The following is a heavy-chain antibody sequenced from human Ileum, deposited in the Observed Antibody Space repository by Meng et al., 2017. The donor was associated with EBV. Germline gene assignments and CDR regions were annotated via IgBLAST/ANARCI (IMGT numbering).Heavy chain of an antibody. CDR3: AQDQNYAGSGSYYVS. D-gene: IGHD3-10*01. V-gene: IGHV3-23*04. CDR1: WFTFGSHA. J-gene: IGHJ5*02. Sequence: VRVGGSGGDFVEPGGSLRLSCAASWFTFGSHAMAWVRQAPGKGLGWLSSLSGQGGEISYADSVKGRFTISRDNSRNTVSLQMNSLRAEDTAVYYCAQDQNYAGSGSYYVSWGQGTLVTVSS. CDR2: LSGQGGEI.